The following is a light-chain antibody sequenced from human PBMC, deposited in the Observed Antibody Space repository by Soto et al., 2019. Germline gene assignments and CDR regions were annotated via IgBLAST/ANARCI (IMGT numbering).Light chain of an antibody. CDR1: STDVGGYNY. V-gene: IGLV2-14*03. CDR3: SSYTTSNTRQIV. J-gene: IGLJ1*01. Sequence: QSALSQPASQSGSPGQSITISCTGTSTDVGGYNYVSCYQHHPGKAPKLIIYDVTNRPSGVSNPFSGSKSGNTASLTISGLQPEDEADYYCSSYTTSNTRQIVFGTGTKVTVL. CDR2: DVT.